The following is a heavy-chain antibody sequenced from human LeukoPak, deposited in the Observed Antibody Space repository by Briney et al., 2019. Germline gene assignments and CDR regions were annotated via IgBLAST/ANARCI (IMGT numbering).Heavy chain of an antibody. CDR2: INTSGGST. V-gene: IGHV1-46*01. J-gene: IGHJ4*02. CDR3: ARSYGAGSYPRWYFDY. CDR1: GYTFTSYY. D-gene: IGHD3-10*01. Sequence: ASVTFSCKASGYTFTSYYMHWVRQTPGEGLEWMGIINTSGGSTSYAQKFQGRVTMTRDTSTSTVYMELNSLRSEDTAVYFCARSYGAGSYPRWYFDYWGQGTLVTVSS.